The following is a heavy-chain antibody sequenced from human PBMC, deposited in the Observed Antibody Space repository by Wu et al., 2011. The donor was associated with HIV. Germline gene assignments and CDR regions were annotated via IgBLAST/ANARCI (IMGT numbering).Heavy chain of an antibody. V-gene: IGHV1-2*02. J-gene: IGHJ6*03. CDR2: INPHSGGT. D-gene: IGHD6-6*01. CDR1: GYTFTAYY. Sequence: QGQLVQSGGEVKKPGASVKASCKASGYTFTAYYMHWLRQAPGQGLEWMGWINPHSGGTNFAQKFQGRVTMTRDTSITTAYMELSRLRSDDTAVYYCARDPYSSSFYYYYFMDVWGKGTTVTVSS. CDR3: ARDPYSSSFYYYYFMDV.